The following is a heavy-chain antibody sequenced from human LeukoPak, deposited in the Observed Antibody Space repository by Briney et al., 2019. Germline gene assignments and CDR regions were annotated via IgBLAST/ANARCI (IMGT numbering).Heavy chain of an antibody. J-gene: IGHJ6*04. Sequence: PSETLSLTCTVSGGSVSSGSYYWSWIRQPPGKGLEWIGYIYYSGSTNYNPSLKSRVTISVDTSKNQFSLKLSSGTAADTAVYYCAREDIVVVPAATTNYGMDVWGKGTTVTVSS. CDR3: AREDIVVVPAATTNYGMDV. CDR1: GGSVSSGSYY. V-gene: IGHV4-61*01. CDR2: IYYSGST. D-gene: IGHD2-2*01.